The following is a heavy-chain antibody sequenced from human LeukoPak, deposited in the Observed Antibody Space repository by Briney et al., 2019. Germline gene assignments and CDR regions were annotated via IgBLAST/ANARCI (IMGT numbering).Heavy chain of an antibody. CDR1: GGSISSYY. J-gene: IGHJ4*02. CDR3: ARHLNNEAFDY. D-gene: IGHD1/OR15-1a*01. V-gene: IGHV4-39*01. CDR2: IYYSGST. Sequence: PSETLSLTCTVSGGSISSYYWSWIRQPPGKGLEWIGSIYYSGSTYYNPSLKSRATISVDTSKNQFSLKLSSVTAADTAVYYCARHLNNEAFDYWGQGTLVTVSS.